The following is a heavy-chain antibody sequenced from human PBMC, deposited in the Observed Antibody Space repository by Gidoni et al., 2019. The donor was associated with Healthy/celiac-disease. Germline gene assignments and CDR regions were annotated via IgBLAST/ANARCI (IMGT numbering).Heavy chain of an antibody. CDR1: GYTFTGYY. V-gene: IGHV1-2*04. D-gene: IGHD4-17*01. Sequence: QVQLVQSGAEVKKPGASVTVSCKASGYTFTGYYMHWVRQAPGQGLEWMGWINPNSGGTNYAQKFQGWVTMTRDTSISTAYMELSRLRSDDTAVYYCARAYVDYGDYPDAFDIWGQGTMVTVSS. CDR3: ARAYVDYGDYPDAFDI. CDR2: INPNSGGT. J-gene: IGHJ3*02.